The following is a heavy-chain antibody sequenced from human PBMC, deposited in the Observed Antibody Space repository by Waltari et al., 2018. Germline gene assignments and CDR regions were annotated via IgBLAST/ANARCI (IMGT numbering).Heavy chain of an antibody. V-gene: IGHV1-69*04. Sequence: QVQLVQSGAEVKKPGSSVKVSCKASGGTFSSYAISWVRQAPGQGLEWMGGIIPILGIANYAQKFKGRVTITANESTSTAYMELSSLRSEDTAVYYCARALSSTSRMPPNYYYYYYMDVWGKGTTVTVSS. J-gene: IGHJ6*03. CDR3: ARALSSTSRMPPNYYYYYYMDV. CDR2: IIPILGIA. CDR1: GGTFSSYA. D-gene: IGHD2-2*01.